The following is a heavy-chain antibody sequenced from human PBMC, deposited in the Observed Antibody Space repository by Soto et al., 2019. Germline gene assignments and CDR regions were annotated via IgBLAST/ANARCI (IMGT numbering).Heavy chain of an antibody. CDR3: VRGEWELVD. D-gene: IGHD1-1*01. V-gene: IGHV1-8*01. J-gene: IGHJ4*02. CDR2: MNPTSGNT. CDR1: GYTFTSYD. Sequence: QVQLLQSGAEVKKPGASVKVSCKTSGYTFTSYDVNWVRQATGQGLEWMGWMNPTSGNTGYAQKCQGRVTMTRDTSTSTAYMELSSLRSEDTAVYYCVRGEWELVDWGQGTLVTVSS.